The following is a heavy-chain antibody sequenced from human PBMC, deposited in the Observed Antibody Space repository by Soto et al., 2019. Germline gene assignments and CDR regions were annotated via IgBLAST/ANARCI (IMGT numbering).Heavy chain of an antibody. V-gene: IGHV3-15*01. J-gene: IGHJ4*02. CDR1: GFMFSSAW. D-gene: IGHD1-1*01. Sequence: EVQVVESGGDLVEPGGSLRLSCETSGFMFSSAWMSWVRQAPGKGLEWVARIKSKKDGGARDYAAPVNVRFSISRDDSKSTVYLQMNSLRAEDTALYYCVEGWNDFWGQGTLVTVSS. CDR3: VEGWNDF. CDR2: IKSKKDGGAR.